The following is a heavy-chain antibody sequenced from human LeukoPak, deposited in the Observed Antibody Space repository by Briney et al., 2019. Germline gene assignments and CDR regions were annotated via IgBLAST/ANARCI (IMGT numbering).Heavy chain of an antibody. V-gene: IGHV3-15*04. CDR2: IESKSDGGTT. D-gene: IGHD3-3*01. Sequence: GGSLRLSCAASGLTFRNAFINWVRQAPGKGLEWVGRIESKSDGGTTDYPAPLKGRFTISRDDSESTLHLQMNSVKTEDTGVYYCTTSPGITVLGVVTDYWGQGALVIVSS. J-gene: IGHJ4*02. CDR1: GLTFRNAF. CDR3: TTSPGITVLGVVTDY.